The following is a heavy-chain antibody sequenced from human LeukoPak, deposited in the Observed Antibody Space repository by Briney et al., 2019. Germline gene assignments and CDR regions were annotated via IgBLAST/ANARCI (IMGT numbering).Heavy chain of an antibody. V-gene: IGHV3-30*18. D-gene: IGHD6-19*01. CDR1: GFTFSSYG. Sequence: GGSLRLSCAASGFTFSSYGMHWVRQAPGEGLEWVAVISYDGSNKYYADSVKGRFTISRDNSKNTLYLQMNSLRAEDTAVYYCAKGVAGTFDYWGQGTLVTVSS. J-gene: IGHJ4*02. CDR2: ISYDGSNK. CDR3: AKGVAGTFDY.